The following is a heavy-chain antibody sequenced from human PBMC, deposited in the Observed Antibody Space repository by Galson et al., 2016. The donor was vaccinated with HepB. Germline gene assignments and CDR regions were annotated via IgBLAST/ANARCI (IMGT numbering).Heavy chain of an antibody. CDR3: AREAQFAATVLDV. CDR1: GFTFSTYG. D-gene: IGHD6-25*01. Sequence: SLRLSCAASGFTFSTYGMHWVRQAPGKGLEWMAVIWSDGSNKYYTDSVKGRFTISRDNSRNTLYLQMNSLRGDDTAVYFCAREAQFAATVLDVWGQGTTVTVSS. CDR2: IWSDGSNK. V-gene: IGHV3-33*01. J-gene: IGHJ6*02.